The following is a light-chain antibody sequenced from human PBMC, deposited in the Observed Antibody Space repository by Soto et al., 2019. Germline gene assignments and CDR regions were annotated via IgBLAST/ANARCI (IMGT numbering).Light chain of an antibody. Sequence: DIQMTQSPSSLSASVGDRVTITCQASQDISNYLNWYQQKPGKAPKLLIYDASNLETGVPSRFSGSGSGTDLTFIISSLQPEEIATYYCQQYDNLPPYTFGQGTKLEIK. J-gene: IGKJ2*01. V-gene: IGKV1-33*01. CDR1: QDISNY. CDR2: DAS. CDR3: QQYDNLPPYT.